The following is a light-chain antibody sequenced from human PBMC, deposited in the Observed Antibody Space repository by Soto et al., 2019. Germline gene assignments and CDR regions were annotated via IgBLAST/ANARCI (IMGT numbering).Light chain of an antibody. V-gene: IGKV3-20*01. Sequence: ESVLTQSPGTLSLSPGERATLSCRASQSFSSSYLAWYQQKPGQAPRLLIYETSSRATGIPDRFSGSGSQTDFTLTISRLEPEDFAVYYCPQYGTSPRTFGQGTKVDIK. CDR3: PQYGTSPRT. J-gene: IGKJ1*01. CDR2: ETS. CDR1: QSFSSSY.